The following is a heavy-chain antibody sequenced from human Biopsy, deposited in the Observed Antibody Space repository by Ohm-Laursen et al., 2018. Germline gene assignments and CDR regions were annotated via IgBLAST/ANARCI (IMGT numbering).Heavy chain of an antibody. CDR3: ARGLPRIAPMVRGRRTWFDP. D-gene: IGHD3-10*01. CDR1: GGSFSGYY. V-gene: IGHV4-34*01. Sequence: TLSLTCSVYGGSFSGYYWGWIRQTPGKGLEWIGEINHSGSTNYKPSLDSRVAISADTSKNQFSLNLYSVTAADTAVYFCARGLPRIAPMVRGRRTWFDPWGQGTLVTVSS. J-gene: IGHJ5*02. CDR2: INHSGST.